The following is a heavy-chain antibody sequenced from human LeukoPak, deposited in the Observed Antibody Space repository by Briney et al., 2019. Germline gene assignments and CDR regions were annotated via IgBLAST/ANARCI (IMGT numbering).Heavy chain of an antibody. D-gene: IGHD6-19*01. CDR1: GYTFTSNH. CDR2: INPKSGDR. J-gene: IGHJ6*03. CDR3: AREGQGYSSGWYRYYYYYMDV. V-gene: IGHV1-8*03. Sequence: ASVKVSCKASGYTFTSNHINWVRQATGQGLEWMGWINPKSGDRGYAQNFQGRATITSDTSISTVYMEVSSLRSEDTAVYYCAREGQGYSSGWYRYYYYYMDVWGKGTTVTVSS.